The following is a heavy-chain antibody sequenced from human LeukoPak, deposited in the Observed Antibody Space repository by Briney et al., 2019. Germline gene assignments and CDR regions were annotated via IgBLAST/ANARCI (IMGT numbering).Heavy chain of an antibody. CDR3: ARGVDYSERWYGMDV. V-gene: IGHV4-34*01. CDR1: GGSFSGYY. CDR2: INHSGST. Sequence: SETLSLTCAVYGGSFSGYYWSWIRQPPGKGLEWIGEINHSGSTNYNPSLKSRVTISVDTSKNQFSLKLSSVTAADTAVYYCARGVDYSERWYGMDVWGQGTTVTVSS. D-gene: IGHD4-11*01. J-gene: IGHJ6*02.